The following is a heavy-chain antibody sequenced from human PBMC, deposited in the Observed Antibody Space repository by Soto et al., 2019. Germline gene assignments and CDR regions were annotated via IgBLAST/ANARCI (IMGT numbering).Heavy chain of an antibody. Sequence: EEQLVESGGGLVQPGGSLRLSCAGSEFMLSSHWMTWVRQAPGKGLEWVANIRQDGSEKHYVDSVKGRFTISRDNAKNSLYLQMNRLRAEDTAVYYCARGHYGMDVWGQGTTVTVSS. J-gene: IGHJ6*02. CDR1: EFMLSSHW. V-gene: IGHV3-7*01. CDR2: IRQDGSEK. CDR3: ARGHYGMDV.